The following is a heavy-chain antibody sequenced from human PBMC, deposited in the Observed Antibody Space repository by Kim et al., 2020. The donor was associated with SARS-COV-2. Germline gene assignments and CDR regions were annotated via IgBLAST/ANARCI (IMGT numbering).Heavy chain of an antibody. V-gene: IGHV1-69*06. CDR2: ITPIFGTA. J-gene: IGHJ5*02. CDR3: ARDSECLMGATCPWFDP. Sequence: SVKVSCKASGGTFSSYDIHWVRQAPGQGLEWLGGITPIFGTANYAQNFQGRVTITADRSTRTAYMELNDLRSEDTAIYYCARDSECLMGATCPWFDPWGQGTLVTVSS. CDR1: GGTFSSYD. D-gene: IGHD1-26*01.